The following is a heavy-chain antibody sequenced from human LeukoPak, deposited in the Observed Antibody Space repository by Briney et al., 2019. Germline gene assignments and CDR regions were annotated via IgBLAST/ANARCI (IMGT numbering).Heavy chain of an antibody. V-gene: IGHV4-39*01. J-gene: IGHJ3*02. CDR3: ARRTPILKNYDSDPIDAFDI. Sequence: SETLSLTCTVSGGSISSSSYYWGWIRQPPGKGLEWIGNIYYSGSTYDNSSLKSRVTISVDTSKNQFSLRLSSVTAADTAVYYCARRTPILKNYDSDPIDAFDIWGQGIMVTVSS. CDR1: GGSISSSSYY. D-gene: IGHD3-22*01. CDR2: IYYSGST.